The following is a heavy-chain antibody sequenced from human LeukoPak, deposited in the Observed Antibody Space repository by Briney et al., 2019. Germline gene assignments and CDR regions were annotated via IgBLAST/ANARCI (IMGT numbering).Heavy chain of an antibody. D-gene: IGHD3-10*01. J-gene: IGHJ4*02. CDR3: AKTSAGIRGGYFDY. Sequence: GGSLRLSCAASGFTFSSYAMSWVRQAPGKGLEWVSLINDSGGNTYYADSVKGRFTISRDNSKNTLFLQMSSLRAEDTAVYYCAKTSAGIRGGYFDYWGQGTLVAVSS. CDR1: GFTFSSYA. CDR2: INDSGGNT. V-gene: IGHV3-23*01.